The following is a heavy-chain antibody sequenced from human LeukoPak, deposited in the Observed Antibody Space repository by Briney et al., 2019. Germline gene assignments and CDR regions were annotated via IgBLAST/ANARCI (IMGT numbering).Heavy chain of an antibody. V-gene: IGHV3-21*01. CDR3: ARELGNDGMDV. CDR1: GFTFSSYS. D-gene: IGHD7-27*01. CDR2: ISSSSSYI. J-gene: IGHJ6*02. Sequence: PGGSLRLSCAASGFTFSSYSMNWVRQALGKGLEWVSSISSSSSYIYYADSVKGRFTISRDNAKNSLYLQMNSLRAEDTAVYYCARELGNDGMDVWGQGTMVTVSS.